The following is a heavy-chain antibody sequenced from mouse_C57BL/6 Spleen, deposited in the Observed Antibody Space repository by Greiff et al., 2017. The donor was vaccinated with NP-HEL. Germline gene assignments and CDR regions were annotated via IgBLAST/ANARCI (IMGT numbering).Heavy chain of an antibody. J-gene: IGHJ2*01. D-gene: IGHD2-10*02. CDR2: ISYDGSN. Sequence: VQLKESGPGLVKPSQSLSLTCSVTGYSITSGYYWNWIRQFPGNKLEWMGYISYDGSNNYNPSLKNRISITRDTSKNQFFLKLNSVTTEDTATYYCARTSVYYFDYWGQGTTLTVSS. CDR1: GYSITSGYY. CDR3: ARTSVYYFDY. V-gene: IGHV3-6*01.